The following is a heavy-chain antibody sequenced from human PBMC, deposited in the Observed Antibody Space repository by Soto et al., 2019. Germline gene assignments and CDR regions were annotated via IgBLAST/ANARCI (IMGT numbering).Heavy chain of an antibody. D-gene: IGHD1-26*01. CDR2: ISGSGGST. CDR3: AKDGMVTPYYYYYGMDV. CDR1: GFTFSSYA. Sequence: QAGGSLRLSCAASGFTFSSYAMSWVRQAPGKGLEWVSAISGSGGSTYYADSVKGRFTISRDNSKNTLYLQMNSLRAEDTAVYYCAKDGMVTPYYYYYGMDVWGQGTTVTVSS. J-gene: IGHJ6*02. V-gene: IGHV3-23*01.